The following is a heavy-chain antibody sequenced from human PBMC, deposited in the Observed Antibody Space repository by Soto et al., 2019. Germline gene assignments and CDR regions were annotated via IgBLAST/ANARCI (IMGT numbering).Heavy chain of an antibody. CDR2: ISASGSA. CDR3: ARAVYCTTANCWDDFHYYNIDV. D-gene: IGHD2-2*01. J-gene: IGHJ6*02. CDR1: GGSVTLYQ. V-gene: IGHV4-4*07. Sequence: SETQSLTCPVSGGSVTLYQWSWIRQPAGKGLEWSGRISASGSADYMPSLRGRITLSVDTSKNQFSLKLTSVTAADTAVYYCARAVYCTTANCWDDFHYYNIDVWGQGTAVTVSS.